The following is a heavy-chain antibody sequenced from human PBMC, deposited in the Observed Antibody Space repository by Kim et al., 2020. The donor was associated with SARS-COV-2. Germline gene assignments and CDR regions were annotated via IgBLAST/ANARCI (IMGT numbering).Heavy chain of an antibody. CDR3: ARQRNFYYYAMDV. J-gene: IGHJ6*02. V-gene: IGHV3-49*02. Sequence: EYEASVQGRFTISGEDSKSIVYLEMNSLQFEDTAVYFCARQRNFYYYAMDVWGQGATVSVSS.